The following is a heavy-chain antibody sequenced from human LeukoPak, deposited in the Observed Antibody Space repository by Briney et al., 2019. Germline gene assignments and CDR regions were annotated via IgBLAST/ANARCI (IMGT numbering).Heavy chain of an antibody. J-gene: IGHJ3*02. CDR2: IHRDGSEK. CDR3: ARISGLDAFDI. V-gene: IGHV3-7*05. CDR1: GFTFSTYW. Sequence: GGSLRLSCAASGFTFSTYWMSWVRQAPGEGLEWVANIHRDGSEKYYVDSLKGRFTISRDNAKNSLYLQMNSLRAEDTAVYFCARISGLDAFDIWGQGTVVTVTS. D-gene: IGHD2-15*01.